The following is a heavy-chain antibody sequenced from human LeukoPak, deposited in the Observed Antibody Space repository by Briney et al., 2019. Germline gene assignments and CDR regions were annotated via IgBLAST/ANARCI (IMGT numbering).Heavy chain of an antibody. CDR1: GFTFSTYA. V-gene: IGHV3-23*01. J-gene: IGHJ4*02. CDR3: AKDRCSTTSCYLPDY. Sequence: GGSLRLSCAASGFTFSTYAMSWVRQAPGKGLEWVSAIGGSSGSTNYAGSVKGRFTISRDSSKNTVYLQMSSLRAEDTAVYYCAKDRCSTTSCYLPDYWGQGTLVTVSS. D-gene: IGHD2-2*01. CDR2: IGGSSGST.